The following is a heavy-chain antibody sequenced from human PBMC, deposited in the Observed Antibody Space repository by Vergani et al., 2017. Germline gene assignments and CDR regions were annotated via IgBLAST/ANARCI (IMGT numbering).Heavy chain of an antibody. CDR3: ARFRYTYYYYMDV. D-gene: IGHD2-2*02. V-gene: IGHV4-34*01. CDR1: GGPFSGYY. Sequence: QVQLQQWGAGLLKPSETLSLTCAVYGGPFSGYYWSWIRQPPGKGLEWIGEINHSGSTNYNPSLKSRVTISVDTSKNQFSLKLSSVTAADTAVYYCARFRYTYYYYMDVWGKGTTVTVSS. CDR2: INHSGST. J-gene: IGHJ6*03.